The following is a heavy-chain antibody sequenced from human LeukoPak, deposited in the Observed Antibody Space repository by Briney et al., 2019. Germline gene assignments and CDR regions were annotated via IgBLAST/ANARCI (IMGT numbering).Heavy chain of an antibody. CDR1: GFTVSSNY. Sequence: AGGSLRLSCAASGFTVSSNYMSWVRQAPGKGMEWVSVIYSGGSTYYADSVKGRFTISRDNSKNTLYLQMNSLRAEDTAVYYCARVGPYSSSWPLDYWGQGTLVTVSS. J-gene: IGHJ4*02. CDR2: IYSGGST. D-gene: IGHD6-13*01. V-gene: IGHV3-66*01. CDR3: ARVGPYSSSWPLDY.